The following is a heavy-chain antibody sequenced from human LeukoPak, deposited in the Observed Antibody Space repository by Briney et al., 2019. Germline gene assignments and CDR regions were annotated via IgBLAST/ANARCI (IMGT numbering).Heavy chain of an antibody. CDR1: GFTFSSYA. D-gene: IGHD3-22*01. V-gene: IGHV3-23*01. Sequence: GGSLRLSCAASGFTFSSYAMSWVRQAPGKGLEWVSAISGSGGSTYYADSVKGRFTISRDNSKNTLYLQMNSLRAEDTAVYYFAKDHYYDSSGYYSSYFDYWGQGTLVTVSS. J-gene: IGHJ4*02. CDR2: ISGSGGST. CDR3: AKDHYYDSSGYYSSYFDY.